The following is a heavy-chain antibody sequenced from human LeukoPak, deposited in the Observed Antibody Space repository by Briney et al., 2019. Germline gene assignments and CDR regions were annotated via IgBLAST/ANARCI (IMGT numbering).Heavy chain of an antibody. D-gene: IGHD6-19*01. V-gene: IGHV3-7*01. CDR1: GFTFSSYW. Sequence: GGSLRLSCAASGFTFSSYWMSWVRQAPGKGLEWVANIKQDGSEKYYVDSVKGRFTISRDNAKNSLYLQMNTLRAEDTAVYYCERQLVAGPYCEYWGHGTLVTVSS. CDR2: IKQDGSEK. J-gene: IGHJ4*01. CDR3: ERQLVAGPYCEY.